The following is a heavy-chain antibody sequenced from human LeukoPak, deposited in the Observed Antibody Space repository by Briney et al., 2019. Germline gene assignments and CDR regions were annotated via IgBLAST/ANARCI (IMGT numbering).Heavy chain of an antibody. CDR3: ASRAIAVAGIVDY. V-gene: IGHV4-34*01. CDR1: GGPFSGYY. Sequence: SETLSLTCAVYGGPFSGYYWSWIRQPPGKGLEWIGEINHSGSTNYNPSLKSRVTISVDTSKNQFSLKLSSVTAADTAVYYCASRAIAVAGIVDYWGQGTLVTVSS. D-gene: IGHD6-19*01. CDR2: INHSGST. J-gene: IGHJ4*02.